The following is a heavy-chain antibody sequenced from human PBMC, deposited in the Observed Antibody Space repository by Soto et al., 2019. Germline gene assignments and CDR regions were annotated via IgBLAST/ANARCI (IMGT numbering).Heavy chain of an antibody. J-gene: IGHJ3*02. V-gene: IGHV1-69*02. Sequence: QVQLVQSGAEVKKPGSSEKVSCKDSGGTFSTYSMFWVRQAPGQGLEWMGRIIPMLGIANYAQRFQDRVTITADKSTATAYMELSSLRSEDTALYYCTIGSWSGEVFDIWGQGTMVTVSS. CDR2: IIPMLGIA. CDR1: GGTFSTYS. D-gene: IGHD2-21*01. CDR3: TIGSWSGEVFDI.